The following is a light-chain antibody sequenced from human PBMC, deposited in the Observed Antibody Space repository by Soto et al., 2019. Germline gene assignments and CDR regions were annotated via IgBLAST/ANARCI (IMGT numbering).Light chain of an antibody. J-gene: IGKJ5*01. Sequence: TLMTQSPATLSVSPGERVTLSCRASQSVSLNLAWYQQKPGQAPRLLIYGASTRVIGIPDRFTGSGSGTEFTLSITNLQSEDFALYSCQQYNDWPPITFGQGTRLEIK. CDR2: GAS. CDR3: QQYNDWPPIT. V-gene: IGKV3-15*01. CDR1: QSVSLN.